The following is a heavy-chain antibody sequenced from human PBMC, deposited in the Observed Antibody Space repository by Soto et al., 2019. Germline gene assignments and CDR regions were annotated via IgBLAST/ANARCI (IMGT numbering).Heavy chain of an antibody. CDR1: GYTFTSYY. CDR3: ASHYGDYVWYFDY. J-gene: IGHJ4*02. CDR2: INPSGGST. Sequence: GASVKVSCKASGYTFTSYYMHWVRQAPGQGLEWMGKINPSGGSTSYAQKFQGRVTMTRDTSTSTVYMELSSLRSEDTAVYYCASHYGDYVWYFDYWGQGTLVTVSS. D-gene: IGHD4-17*01. V-gene: IGHV1-46*03.